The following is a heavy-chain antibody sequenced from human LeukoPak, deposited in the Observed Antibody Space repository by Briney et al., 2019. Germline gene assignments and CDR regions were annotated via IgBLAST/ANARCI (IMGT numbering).Heavy chain of an antibody. D-gene: IGHD3-9*01. CDR3: ARGGYDILTGYGSFDP. CDR2: SYYSGTT. CDR1: GGSITYYY. J-gene: IGHJ5*02. Sequence: PSETLSLTCTVSGGSITYYYWNWMRQPPGKGLEWIGLSYYSGTTYYNPSLKSRLTISVETSKNQFSLKLSSVTTADTAMYYCARGGYDILTGYGSFDPWGQGTLVTVSS. V-gene: IGHV4-59*01.